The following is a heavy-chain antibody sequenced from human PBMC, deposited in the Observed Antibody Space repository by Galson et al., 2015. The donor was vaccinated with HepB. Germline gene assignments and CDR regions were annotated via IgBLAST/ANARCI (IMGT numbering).Heavy chain of an antibody. Sequence: SETLSLTCTVSGGSISSRSYYWGWIRQPPGRGLEWIATVYYSGNTYYNSSLRSRLTISVDTSRNQFSLRLSSVTAADTAVYYCARESTRSTWYQAHYYYFMDVWGKGATVTVSS. CDR3: ARESTRSTWYQAHYYYFMDV. CDR1: GGSISSRSYY. CDR2: VYYSGNT. D-gene: IGHD6-13*01. J-gene: IGHJ6*03. V-gene: IGHV4-39*07.